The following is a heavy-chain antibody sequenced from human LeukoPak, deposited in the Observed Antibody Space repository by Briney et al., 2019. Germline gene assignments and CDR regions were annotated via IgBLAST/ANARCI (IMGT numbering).Heavy chain of an antibody. J-gene: IGHJ6*03. CDR3: ARGRKGRYDSSSYYYNYYRDV. V-gene: IGHV4-4*07. CDR2: IYTSGST. D-gene: IGHD3-22*01. CDR1: GDSINSYS. Sequence: SETLSLTCTVSGDSINSYSWSWIRQPAGKGLEWIGRIYTSGSTNYNPSLKSRVTMSLDTSKNQFSLKVTSVTAADTAVYYCARGRKGRYDSSSYYYNYYRDVWGKGTTVTVSS.